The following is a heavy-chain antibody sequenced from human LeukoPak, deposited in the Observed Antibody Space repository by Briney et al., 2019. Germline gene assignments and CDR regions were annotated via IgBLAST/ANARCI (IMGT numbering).Heavy chain of an antibody. CDR3: ARDSGPAYGGNSDLFY. Sequence: SETLSLTCTVSGGSISSSSYYWGWVRQPPGKGLEWIGSIYYSGSTYYNPSLKSRVTISVDTSKNQFSLKLSSVTAADTAVYYCARDSGPAYGGNSDLFYWGQGTLVTVSS. CDR2: IYYSGST. D-gene: IGHD4-23*01. CDR1: GGSISSSSYY. J-gene: IGHJ4*02. V-gene: IGHV4-39*07.